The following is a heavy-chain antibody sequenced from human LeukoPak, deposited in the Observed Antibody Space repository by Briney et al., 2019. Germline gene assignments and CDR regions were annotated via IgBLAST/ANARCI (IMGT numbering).Heavy chain of an antibody. J-gene: IGHJ4*02. CDR3: ARDQPMVRGVITYIFDY. CDR2: INPSGGST. V-gene: IGHV1-46*01. Sequence: ASVKVSCKSSGYTFTSYYMYWVRQAPGQGLEWMGIINPSGGSTSYAQKFQGRVTMTRDTSTSTVYMELSSLRSEDTAVYYCARDQPMVRGVITYIFDYWGQGTLVTVSS. D-gene: IGHD3-10*01. CDR1: GYTFTSYY.